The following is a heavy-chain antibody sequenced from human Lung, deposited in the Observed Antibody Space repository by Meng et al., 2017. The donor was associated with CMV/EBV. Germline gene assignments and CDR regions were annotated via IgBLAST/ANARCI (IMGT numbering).Heavy chain of an antibody. V-gene: IGHV4-4*02. D-gene: IGHD6-19*01. Sequence: QGEVEEAGPGLVKLSGTLSCAGAVSGGSISSSSWWSWVRQPPGKRLEWIGKIYHSGSTNYNPSLKSRVTISVDKSKNQFSLKLSSVTAADTAVYYCASFPPPGKQWLVTDYWGQGTLVTVSS. CDR2: IYHSGST. J-gene: IGHJ4*02. CDR1: GGSISSSSW. CDR3: ASFPPPGKQWLVTDY.